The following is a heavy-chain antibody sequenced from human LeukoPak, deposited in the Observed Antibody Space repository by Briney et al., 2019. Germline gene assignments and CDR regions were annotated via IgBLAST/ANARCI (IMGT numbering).Heavy chain of an antibody. CDR2: INYSGTT. CDR3: GRLFDS. CDR1: GGAIISDNFS. Sequence: PSETLSLTCTVSGGAIISDNFSWGRVRQPPGKGLEWVGSINYSGTTYYNPSLRSRLSISVDTSRTQFFLRLNSVTAADTAVYYCGRLFDSWGQGILVTVSS. J-gene: IGHJ4*02. V-gene: IGHV4-39*01.